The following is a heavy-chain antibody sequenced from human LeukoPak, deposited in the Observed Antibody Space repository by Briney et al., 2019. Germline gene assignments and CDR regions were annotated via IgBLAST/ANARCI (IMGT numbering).Heavy chain of an antibody. V-gene: IGHV3-7*01. CDR1: GFTFSSYW. CDR3: AASGYSSGWRDY. J-gene: IGHJ4*02. CDR2: IKQDGTEE. D-gene: IGHD6-19*01. Sequence: PGGSLRLSCEASGFTFSSYWMSWVRQAPGKGLEWVANIKQDGTEEDYVDSVKGRFTISRDNAKSSLYLQMNSLRAEDTAVYYCAASGYSSGWRDYWGQGTLVTVSS.